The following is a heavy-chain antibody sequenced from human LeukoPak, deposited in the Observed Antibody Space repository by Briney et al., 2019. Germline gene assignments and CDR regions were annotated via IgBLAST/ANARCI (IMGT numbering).Heavy chain of an antibody. CDR3: ARENYYDSSGYYRSDFDY. Sequence: GGSLRLSCAASGFTFSSYSMNWVRQAPGKGLEWVSSISSSSGYIYYADSVKGRFTISRDNAKNSLYLQMNSLRAEDTAVYYCARENYYDSSGYYRSDFDYWGQGTLVTVSS. CDR1: GFTFSSYS. V-gene: IGHV3-21*01. J-gene: IGHJ4*02. D-gene: IGHD3-22*01. CDR2: ISSSSGYI.